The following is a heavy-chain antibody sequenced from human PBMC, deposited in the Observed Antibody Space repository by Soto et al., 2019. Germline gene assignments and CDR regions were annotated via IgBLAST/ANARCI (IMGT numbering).Heavy chain of an antibody. Sequence: EVQLVESGGGLVQPGGSLRLSCAASGFDFSNSWIHWVRQGPGKGLVWVSHINSDGSGTTYADPVKGRFTISRDNAKNTVSVQMNSLRAEDTAVYYCAKDTAYDMDVWGQGTTVTVSS. J-gene: IGHJ6*02. CDR3: AKDTAYDMDV. CDR1: GFDFSNSW. CDR2: INSDGSGT. V-gene: IGHV3-74*01. D-gene: IGHD2-15*01.